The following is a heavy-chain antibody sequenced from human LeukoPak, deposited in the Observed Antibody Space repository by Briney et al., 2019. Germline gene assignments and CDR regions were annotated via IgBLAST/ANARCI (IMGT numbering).Heavy chain of an antibody. CDR1: GYTFTSYG. Sequence: EASVKVSCKASGYTFTSYGISWVRQAPGQGLEWMGWISAYNGNTNYAQKLQGRVTMTTDTSTNTAYMELRSLRSDDTAVYYCARDSSQQWTGWYFDLWGRGTLVTVSS. J-gene: IGHJ2*01. CDR3: ARDSSQQWTGWYFDL. D-gene: IGHD6-19*01. CDR2: ISAYNGNT. V-gene: IGHV1-18*01.